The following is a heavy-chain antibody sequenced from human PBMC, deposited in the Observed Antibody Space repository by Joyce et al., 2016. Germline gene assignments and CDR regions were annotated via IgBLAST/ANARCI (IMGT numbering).Heavy chain of an antibody. D-gene: IGHD5-24*01. CDR1: RFTFRAYN. Sequence: QVQLVESGGGVVQPGRSLRLSCAASRFTFRAYNIHWVRQAPGKGLEWVAFISYDGVNKYYADSVKGRFTISRDNSKKTLFLQMNRVRAEDTAVYYCARDRGDGYSIAFLDYWGQGTLVTVSS. J-gene: IGHJ4*02. CDR2: ISYDGVNK. V-gene: IGHV3-30*04. CDR3: ARDRGDGYSIAFLDY.